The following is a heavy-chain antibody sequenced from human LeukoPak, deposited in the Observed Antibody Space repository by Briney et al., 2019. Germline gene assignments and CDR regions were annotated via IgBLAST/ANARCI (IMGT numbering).Heavy chain of an antibody. V-gene: IGHV1-46*01. CDR2: INPSGGST. D-gene: IGHD6-6*01. CDR1: GYTFTSCY. CDR3: ARGTGTAARRHYYYYYYMDV. Sequence: GASVKVSCKASGYTFTSCYMHWVRQAPGQGLEWMGIINPSGGSTSYAQKFQGRVTMTRDMSTSTVYMELSSLRSEDTAVYYCARGTGTAARRHYYYYYYMDVWGKGTTVSVSS. J-gene: IGHJ6*03.